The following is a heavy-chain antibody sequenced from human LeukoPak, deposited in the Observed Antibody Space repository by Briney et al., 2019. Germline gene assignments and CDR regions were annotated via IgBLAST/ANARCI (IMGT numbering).Heavy chain of an antibody. J-gene: IGHJ4*02. CDR3: ARKTYYYDSSGYPPSNDFDY. CDR2: MYHSGTT. D-gene: IGHD3-22*01. V-gene: IGHV4-38-2*02. CDR1: GYSVSSGYY. Sequence: SETLSLTCSVSGYSVSSGYYWGWIRQSPGKGLEWIGSMYHSGTTYYNPSLKSRVTLSVDTSKNQFSLKLSSVTAADTAVYYCARKTYYYDSSGYPPSNDFDYWGQGTLVTVSS.